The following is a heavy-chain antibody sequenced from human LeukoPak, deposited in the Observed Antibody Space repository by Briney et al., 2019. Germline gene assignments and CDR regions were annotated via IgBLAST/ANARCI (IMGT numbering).Heavy chain of an antibody. CDR1: GFIFSTYT. V-gene: IGHV3-64D*06. CDR2: INGEGRTT. Sequence: GGSLRLSCSASGFIFSTYTMYWVRQAPGKGLEYVSVINGEGRTTYYIDSVKGRFTISRDNSKNTLYLQMSSLSTEDTAVYYCVGDQVDDTGYLRWGQGTRVTVSA. J-gene: IGHJ4*02. D-gene: IGHD5-12*01. CDR3: VGDQVDDTGYLR.